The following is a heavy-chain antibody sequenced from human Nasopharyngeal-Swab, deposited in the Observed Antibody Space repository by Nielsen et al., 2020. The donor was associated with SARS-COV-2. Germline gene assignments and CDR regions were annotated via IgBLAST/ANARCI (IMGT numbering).Heavy chain of an antibody. CDR2: IYHSGST. J-gene: IGHJ5*02. CDR3: VRGGHWQFDP. V-gene: IGHV4-30-2*01. D-gene: IGHD1-1*01. Sequence: SETLSLTCTVSGGSISSGGYSWSWIRQPPGKGLEWIGYIYHSGSTYYNPSLKSRVSISLDTSKNQFSLNLSSVTAADTALYYCVRGGHWQFDPWGQGTLVTASS. CDR1: GGSISSGGYS.